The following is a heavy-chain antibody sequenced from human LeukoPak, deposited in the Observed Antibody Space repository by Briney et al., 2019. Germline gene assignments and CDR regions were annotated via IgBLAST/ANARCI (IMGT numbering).Heavy chain of an antibody. D-gene: IGHD1-1*01. V-gene: IGHV1-69*04. CDR2: IIPILGIA. J-gene: IGHJ6*02. CDR3: ARDTTVPGWAGMDV. CDR1: GGTFSSYS. Sequence: GASVKVSCKASGGTFSSYSISWVRQAPGQGLEWMGRIIPILGIANYAQKFQGRVTITADKSTSTAYMELRSLRSEDTAVYYCARDTTVPGWAGMDVWGQGTTVTVSS.